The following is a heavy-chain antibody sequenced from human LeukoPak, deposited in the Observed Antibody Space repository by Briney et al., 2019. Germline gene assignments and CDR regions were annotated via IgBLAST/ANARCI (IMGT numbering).Heavy chain of an antibody. J-gene: IGHJ4*02. D-gene: IGHD6-19*01. Sequence: PSETLSLTCTVSGDSFSGYYWSWIRQPAGKGLEWLGRIYTSGSTNYNPSLKSRVTMSVDTSKNQFSLKLSSVTAADTAVYYCARVSSAGIWDYWGQGTLVTVSS. CDR1: GDSFSGYY. CDR2: IYTSGST. V-gene: IGHV4-4*07. CDR3: ARVSSAGIWDY.